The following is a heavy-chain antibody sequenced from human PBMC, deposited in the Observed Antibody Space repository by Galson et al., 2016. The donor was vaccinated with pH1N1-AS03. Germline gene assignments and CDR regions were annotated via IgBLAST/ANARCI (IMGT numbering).Heavy chain of an antibody. CDR3: ARAIGAAGSA. J-gene: IGHJ4*02. CDR2: INPDGSDK. D-gene: IGHD6-13*01. V-gene: IGHV3-7*03. CDR1: GFTFSNYW. Sequence: SLRLSCAASGFTFSNYWMAWVRQAPGKGLEWVAMINPDGSDKSYVDSVKGRLTISRDNAKNSVYLQMNSLRADDTAVYYCARAIGAAGSAWGQGTLVTVSS.